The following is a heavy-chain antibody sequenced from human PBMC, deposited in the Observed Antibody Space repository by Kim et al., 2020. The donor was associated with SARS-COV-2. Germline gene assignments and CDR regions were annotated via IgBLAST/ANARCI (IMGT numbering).Heavy chain of an antibody. V-gene: IGHV1-24*01. Sequence: ASVKVSCKVSGYTLTELSMHWVRQAPGKGLEWMGGFDPEDGETIYAQKFQGRVTMTEDTSTDTAYMELSSLRSEDTAVYYCAIGQDYGDYAVYYGMDVWGQGTTVTVSS. D-gene: IGHD4-17*01. CDR1: GYTLTELS. J-gene: IGHJ6*02. CDR2: FDPEDGET. CDR3: AIGQDYGDYAVYYGMDV.